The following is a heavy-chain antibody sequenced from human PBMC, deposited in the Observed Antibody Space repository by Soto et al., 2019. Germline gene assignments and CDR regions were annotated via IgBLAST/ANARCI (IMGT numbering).Heavy chain of an antibody. CDR3: ARMEQQLVSFWAWFDP. D-gene: IGHD6-13*01. CDR2: ISAYNGNT. Sequence: QVQLVQSGAEVKKPGASVKVSCKASGYTFTSYGISWVRQAPGQGLEWMGWISAYNGNTNYAQKLQGRVTMTTDTSTRTADMERRSLRSDDTAVYYCARMEQQLVSFWAWFDPWGQGTLVTVSS. CDR1: GYTFTSYG. V-gene: IGHV1-18*01. J-gene: IGHJ5*02.